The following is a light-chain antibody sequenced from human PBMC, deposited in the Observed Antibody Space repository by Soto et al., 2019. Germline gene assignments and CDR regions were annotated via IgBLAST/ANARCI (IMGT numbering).Light chain of an antibody. Sequence: EIVLTQSPGILSLSPGERATLSCRASESFSNNYLAWYQQKPGQAPRLLIFGASSRATGIPDRFSGSGSGTDFTLAISRLEPEDFATYYCLQYQNLWTVGQGTKVDIK. CDR1: ESFSNNY. J-gene: IGKJ1*01. CDR2: GAS. CDR3: LQYQNLWT. V-gene: IGKV3-20*01.